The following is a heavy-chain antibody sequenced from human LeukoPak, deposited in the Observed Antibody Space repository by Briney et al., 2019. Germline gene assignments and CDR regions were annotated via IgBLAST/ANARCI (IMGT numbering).Heavy chain of an antibody. CDR1: GGSISSYY. Sequence: ETLALTCTVSGGSISSYYWSWIRQPPGKGLEWIGYIYYSGSTNYNPSLKSRVTISVDTSKNQFSLKLSSVTAADTAVYYCASTYYYDSSGYFVYWGQGTLVTVSS. CDR2: IYYSGST. V-gene: IGHV4-59*01. D-gene: IGHD3-22*01. CDR3: ASTYYYDSSGYFVY. J-gene: IGHJ4*02.